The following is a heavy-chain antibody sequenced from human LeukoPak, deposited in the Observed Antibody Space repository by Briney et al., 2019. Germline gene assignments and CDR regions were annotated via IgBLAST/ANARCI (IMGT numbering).Heavy chain of an antibody. CDR1: GGSFSGYY. Sequence: SETLSLTCAVYGGSFSGYYWSWIRQPPGKGLEWIGEINHSGSTNYDPSLKSRVTISVDTSKNQFSLKLSSVTAADTAVYYCARIDTYYYDSTGYYYDYWGQGTLVTVSS. CDR3: ARIDTYYYDSTGYYYDY. CDR2: INHSGST. V-gene: IGHV4-34*01. D-gene: IGHD3-22*01. J-gene: IGHJ4*02.